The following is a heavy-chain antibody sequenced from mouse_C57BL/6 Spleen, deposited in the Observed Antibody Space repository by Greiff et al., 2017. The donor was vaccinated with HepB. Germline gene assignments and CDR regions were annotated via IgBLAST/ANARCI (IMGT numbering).Heavy chain of an antibody. CDR3: ARSTVGYWYFDV. V-gene: IGHV1-80*01. D-gene: IGHD1-1*01. CDR1: GYAFSSYW. Sequence: QVQLQQSGAELVKPGASVKISCKASGYAFSSYWMNWVKQRPGKGLEWIGQIYPGDGDTNYNGKFKGKATLTADKSSSTAYMQLSSLTSEDSAVYFCARSTVGYWYFDVWGTGTTVTVSS. J-gene: IGHJ1*03. CDR2: IYPGDGDT.